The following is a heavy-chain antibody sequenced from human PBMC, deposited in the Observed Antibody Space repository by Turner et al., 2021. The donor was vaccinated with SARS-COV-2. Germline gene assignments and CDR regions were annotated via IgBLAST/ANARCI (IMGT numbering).Heavy chain of an antibody. D-gene: IGHD1-26*01. CDR3: AKESGSYYYYYYGMDV. CDR2: ISYDGSDK. CDR1: GFNFSSYG. V-gene: IGHV3-30*18. Sequence: QVQLVESGGGVVQPGRSLSLSCAASGFNFSSYGMHWVRQAPGKGLEWVAVISYDGSDKYYADSVKGRFTISRDNSKNTLYLQMNSLRAEDTAVYYCAKESGSYYYYYYGMDVWGQGTTVTVSS. J-gene: IGHJ6*02.